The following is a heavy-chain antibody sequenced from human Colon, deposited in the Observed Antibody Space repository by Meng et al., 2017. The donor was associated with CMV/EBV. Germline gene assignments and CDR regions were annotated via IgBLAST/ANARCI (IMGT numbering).Heavy chain of an antibody. J-gene: IGHJ6*02. CDR2: INTYNRKT. V-gene: IGHV1-18*04. Sequence: ASVKVSCKASGYTFTSYYMHWVRQAPGQGLEWLGWINTYNRKTSYAQKVQGKVTLTADAATSTAYMELRSLRSDDTAVYYCARGVVVAALAYGMDVWGQGTTVTVSS. CDR1: GYTFTSYY. CDR3: ARGVVVAALAYGMDV. D-gene: IGHD6-19*01.